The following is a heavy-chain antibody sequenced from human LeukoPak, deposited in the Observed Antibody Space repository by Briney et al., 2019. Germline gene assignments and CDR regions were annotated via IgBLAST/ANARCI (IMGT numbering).Heavy chain of an antibody. V-gene: IGHV5-51*01. CDR2: IYPGDSDT. D-gene: IGHD3-22*01. CDR1: GYSFISFW. CDR3: ARRIHYYDSSGYYYYFDY. J-gene: IGHJ4*02. Sequence: GESLKISCKGSGYSFISFWIGWVGQMPGKGLEWMGFIYPGDSDTRYSPSFQGQVTISADKSISTAYLQWSRLKASDTAMYSCARRIHYYDSSGYYYYFDYWGQGTLVTVSS.